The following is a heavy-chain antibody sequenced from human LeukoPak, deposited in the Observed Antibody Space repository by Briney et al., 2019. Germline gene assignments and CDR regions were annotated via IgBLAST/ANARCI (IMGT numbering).Heavy chain of an antibody. CDR1: VFTLSSVG. CDR2: ISYDVSNK. V-gene: IGHV3-30*18. CDR3: AKEGGSGRYFLWPVSAYFDY. Sequence: GRSLRLSRAPSVFTLSSVGMHSVRETPGEGLWCGAVISYDVSNKYYADSVKGRFTISRDTSKNTLYLQMNSLRAEDSAVYYCAKEGGSGRYFLWPVSAYFDYWGQGTLVTVSP. D-gene: IGHD1-26*01. J-gene: IGHJ4*02.